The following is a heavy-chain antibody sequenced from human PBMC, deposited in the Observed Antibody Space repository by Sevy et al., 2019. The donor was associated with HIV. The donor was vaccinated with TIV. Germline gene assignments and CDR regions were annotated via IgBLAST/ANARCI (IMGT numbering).Heavy chain of an antibody. V-gene: IGHV4-59*01. CDR3: ARTSAYYFYGVDI. CDR2: FYYSEST. Sequence: QSQTLSLTCTVSGDSISNYYWSWIRQPPGKGLEWIGYFYYSESTNYNPSLKSRVTISVDTSKNQISLKLSSVTAADTAVYYCARTSAYYFYGVDIWGQGTTVTVSS. D-gene: IGHD2-2*01. J-gene: IGHJ6*02. CDR1: GDSISNYY.